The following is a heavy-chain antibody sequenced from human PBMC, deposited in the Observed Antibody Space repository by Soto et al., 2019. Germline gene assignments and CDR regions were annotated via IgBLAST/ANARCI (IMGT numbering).Heavy chain of an antibody. D-gene: IGHD5-12*01. Sequence: QVQLVQSGAEVKKPGASVKVSCKASGYTFTSYGISWVRQDPGQGLEWMGWISAYNGNTNYAQKLQGRVPMTTDTSTSTAYLELRSLRSDDTAVYYCAGVIYSGYDLGTPADAFDIWGQGTMVTVSS. V-gene: IGHV1-18*01. CDR1: GYTFTSYG. CDR2: ISAYNGNT. CDR3: AGVIYSGYDLGTPADAFDI. J-gene: IGHJ3*02.